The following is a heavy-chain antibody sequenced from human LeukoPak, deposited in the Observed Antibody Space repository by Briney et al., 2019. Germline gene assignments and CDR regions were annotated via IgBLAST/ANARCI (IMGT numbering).Heavy chain of an antibody. CDR1: GGSISSFY. J-gene: IGHJ4*02. CDR2: IYYSGST. Sequence: SETLSLTCTVSGGSISSFYWSWIRQPPGKGLEWIAYIYYSGSTKYNPSLKSRVTISVDASKTQFSLKLNSLTAADTAVYYCARGIRELFYSEYWGQGTLVTVSS. D-gene: IGHD1-7*01. CDR3: ARGIRELFYSEY. V-gene: IGHV4-59*01.